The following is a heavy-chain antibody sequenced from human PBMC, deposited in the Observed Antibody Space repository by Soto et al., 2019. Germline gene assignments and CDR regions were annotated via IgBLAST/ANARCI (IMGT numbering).Heavy chain of an antibody. J-gene: IGHJ3*02. V-gene: IGHV1-2*04. CDR2: INPNSGGT. CDR1: GYTFTGYY. D-gene: IGHD1-26*01. CDR3: AKFGWGGSYSESHASDI. Sequence: ASVKVSCKASGYTFTGYYMHWVRQAPGQGLEWMGWINPNSGGTNYAQKFQGWVTMTRDTSISTAYMELSRLRSEDTALYSCAKFGWGGSYSESHASDIWGQGTMVTVSS.